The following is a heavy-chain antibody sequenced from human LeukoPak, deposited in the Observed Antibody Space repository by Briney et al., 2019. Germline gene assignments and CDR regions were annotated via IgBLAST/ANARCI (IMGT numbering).Heavy chain of an antibody. CDR1: GYTFTSYD. CDR2: MNPNSGNT. CDR3: ARGRIAVAGTWFDP. V-gene: IGHV1-8*01. D-gene: IGHD6-19*01. Sequence: ASVKVSCKASGYTFTSYDINWVRQATGQGLEWMGWMNPNSGNTGYAQKYQGRVTMTRNTSISTAYMELSSMRSEDTAVYYCARGRIAVAGTWFDPWGRGTLVTVSS. J-gene: IGHJ5*02.